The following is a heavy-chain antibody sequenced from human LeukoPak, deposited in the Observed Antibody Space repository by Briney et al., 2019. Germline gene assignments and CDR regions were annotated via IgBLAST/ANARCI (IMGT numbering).Heavy chain of an antibody. J-gene: IGHJ6*03. D-gene: IGHD2-2*01. CDR3: ARGSSTNCYGGNCFYYYMAV. CDR2: TSFDGTIK. CDR1: GFTFSTYA. V-gene: IGHV3-30*04. Sequence: GGSLRLSCAASGFTFSTYAMHWVRQAPGKGLEWVAVTSFDGTIKYYADTVKGRFTVSRDNSKNTLILQMNSLRAEDTAVYYCARGSSTNCYGGNCFYYYMAVWGKGATVTVSS.